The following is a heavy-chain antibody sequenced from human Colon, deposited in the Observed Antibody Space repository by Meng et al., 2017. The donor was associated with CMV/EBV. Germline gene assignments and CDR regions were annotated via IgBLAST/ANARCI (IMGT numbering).Heavy chain of an antibody. CDR3: ARELLATWEPFDY. J-gene: IGHJ4*02. CDR1: AITSRSAH. V-gene: IGHV3-48*03. D-gene: IGHD1-26*01. CDR2: ISSAETGGVT. Sequence: GESLKISCAGSAITSRSAHFNWVRQAPGKGLEWISYISSAETGGVTYYAGSVKGRFTISRDTAKNSVYLQMNSLRVEDTAVYFCARELLATWEPFDYWGQGTLVTDSS.